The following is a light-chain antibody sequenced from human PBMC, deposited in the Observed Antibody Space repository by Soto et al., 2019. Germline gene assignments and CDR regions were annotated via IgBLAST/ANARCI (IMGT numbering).Light chain of an antibody. V-gene: IGKV3-20*01. CDR3: QQYGSSQFT. J-gene: IGKJ3*01. Sequence: EIVMTQSPATLSVSPGERATLSCRASQSVSSSYLAWYQQKPGQAPRLLIYGASSRATGIPDRFSGSGSGTDFTLTIIRLEPEDFAVYYCQQYGSSQFTFGPGTKVDIK. CDR1: QSVSSSY. CDR2: GAS.